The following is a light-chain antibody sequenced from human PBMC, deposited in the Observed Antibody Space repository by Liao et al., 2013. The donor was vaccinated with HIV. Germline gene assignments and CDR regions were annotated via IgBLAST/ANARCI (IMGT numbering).Light chain of an antibody. CDR2: YDS. CDR1: NIGSKS. J-gene: IGLJ1*01. CDR3: QVWDTSSEQYV. Sequence: SYVLTQPPSVSVAPGKTARITCGGNNIGSKSVHWYQQKPGQAPVLVIYYDSERPSGIPERFSGSNSGNTATLTISRVEAGDEADYYCQVWDTSSEQYVFGTGTKVTVV. V-gene: IGLV3-21*04.